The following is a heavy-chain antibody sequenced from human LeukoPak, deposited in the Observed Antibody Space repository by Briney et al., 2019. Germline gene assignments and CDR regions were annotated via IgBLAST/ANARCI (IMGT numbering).Heavy chain of an antibody. CDR3: ARDYYGSGSSLFDP. V-gene: IGHV1-69*04. CDR2: IIPILGIA. D-gene: IGHD3-10*01. CDR1: GYTFTGYY. J-gene: IGHJ5*02. Sequence: SVKVSCKASGYTFTGYYMHWVRQAPGQGLEWMGRIIPILGIANYAQKFQGRVTITADKSTSTAYMELSSLRSEDTAVYYCARDYYGSGSSLFDPWGQGTLVTVSS.